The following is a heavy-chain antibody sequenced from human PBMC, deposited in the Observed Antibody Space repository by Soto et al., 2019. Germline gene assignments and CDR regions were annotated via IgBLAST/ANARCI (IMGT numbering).Heavy chain of an antibody. CDR3: ARSYDSSGYYRFDS. D-gene: IGHD3-22*01. V-gene: IGHV3-30-3*01. Sequence: VGSLRLSCVASGFTFGNYAMHWVRQAPGKGLEWVVVMSYDGSNKYYADSVKGRFTISRDNSRSTLYLQMNSLRAEDSALYYCARSYDSSGYYRFDSWGQGTLVTVSS. J-gene: IGHJ4*02. CDR2: MSYDGSNK. CDR1: GFTFGNYA.